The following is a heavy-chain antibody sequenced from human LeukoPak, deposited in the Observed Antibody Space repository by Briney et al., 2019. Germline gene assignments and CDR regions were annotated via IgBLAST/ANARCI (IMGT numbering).Heavy chain of an antibody. V-gene: IGHV1-2*02. CDR3: ARDPNMVAVAGFGFDP. Sequence: VASVKVSCKASGYTFTGYYMHWVRQAPGQGLEWMGRINPNSGGTNYAQKFQGRVTMTRDTSISTAYMELSRLRSDDTAVYYCARDPNMVAVAGFGFDPWGQGTLVTVSS. J-gene: IGHJ5*02. CDR2: INPNSGGT. CDR1: GYTFTGYY. D-gene: IGHD6-19*01.